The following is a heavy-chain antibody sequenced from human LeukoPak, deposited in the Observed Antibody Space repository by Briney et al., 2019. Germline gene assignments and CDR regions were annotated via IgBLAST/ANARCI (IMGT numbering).Heavy chain of an antibody. J-gene: IGHJ4*02. Sequence: GGSLRLSCAASGFTFSSYAMSWVRQAPGKGLEWVSSFSGSGGSTYYADSVKGRFTISRDNAKNSLYLQMNSLRAEDTAVYYCARAARTEDFDYWGQGTLVTVSS. CDR2: FSGSGGST. CDR1: GFTFSSYA. CDR3: ARAARTEDFDY. V-gene: IGHV3-23*01. D-gene: IGHD1-14*01.